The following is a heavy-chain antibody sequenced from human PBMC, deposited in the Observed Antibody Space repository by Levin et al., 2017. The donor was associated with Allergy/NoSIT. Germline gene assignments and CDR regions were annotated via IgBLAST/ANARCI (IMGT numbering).Heavy chain of an antibody. V-gene: IGHV4-34*01. CDR3: AVVSFRYVTFDI. CDR2: ISHRGST. J-gene: IGHJ3*02. CDR1: GGSFSAYY. Sequence: SSQTLSLTCGVYGGSFSAYYWSWIRQPPGKGLEWIGEISHRGSTTYNPSLKSRVTISVDTSRNHFSLKLSSVTAADTAVYYCAVVSFRYVTFDIWGQGTVVTVSS. D-gene: IGHD3-16*01.